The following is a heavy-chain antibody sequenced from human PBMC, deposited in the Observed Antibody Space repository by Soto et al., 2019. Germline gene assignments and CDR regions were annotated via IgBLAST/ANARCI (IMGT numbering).Heavy chain of an antibody. J-gene: IGHJ5*02. CDR2: MNPNSGHT. V-gene: IGHV1-8*01. CDR1: GYSFTSFD. D-gene: IGHD4-17*01. CDR3: ARAPDYGDLGRWFDP. Sequence: ASVKVYCKASGYSFTSFDINCVRQVTGQGLEWMGWMNPNSGHTGYAQKFQGRVTMTRNTSISTAYLELSSLKSEDTAVYYCARAPDYGDLGRWFDPWGQGTLVTVSS.